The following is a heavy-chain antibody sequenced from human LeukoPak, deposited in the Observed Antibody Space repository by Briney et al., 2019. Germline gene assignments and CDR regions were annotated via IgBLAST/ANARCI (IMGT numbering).Heavy chain of an antibody. CDR1: GGSIRSSNW. V-gene: IGHV4-4*02. D-gene: IGHD3-22*01. CDR2: IYHTGNT. Sequence: PSETLSLTCAVSGGSIRSSNWWSWVRQPPGKGLEWIGEIYHTGNTNYNPSLKSRVTISVDKSKNQFSLKLSSVTAADTAVYYCATETYYDSSGPHFDSWGQGTLVTVSS. CDR3: ATETYYDSSGPHFDS. J-gene: IGHJ4*02.